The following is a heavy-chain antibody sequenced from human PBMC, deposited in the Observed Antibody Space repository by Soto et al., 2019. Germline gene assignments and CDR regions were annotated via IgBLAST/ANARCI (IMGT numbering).Heavy chain of an antibody. Sequence: ASVKVSCKASGYTFTSYGISWVRQAPGQGLEWMGWISAYNGNTNYAQKLQGRVTMTTDTSTSTAYMELRSLRSDDTAVYYCARDALRYYDAEYYFDYWGQGTLVTVSS. CDR2: ISAYNGNT. CDR3: ARDALRYYDAEYYFDY. CDR1: GYTFTSYG. J-gene: IGHJ4*02. D-gene: IGHD3-3*01. V-gene: IGHV1-18*01.